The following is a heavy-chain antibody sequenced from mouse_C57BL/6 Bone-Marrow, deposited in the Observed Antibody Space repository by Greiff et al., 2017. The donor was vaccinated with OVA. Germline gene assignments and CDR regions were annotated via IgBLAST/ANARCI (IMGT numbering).Heavy chain of an antibody. V-gene: IGHV14-4*01. CDR3: TSYYSNFYWYFDV. CDR2: IDPENCDT. D-gene: IGHD2-5*01. CDR1: GFNIKDDY. Sequence: VQLQQSGAELVRPGASVKLSCTASGFNIKDDYMHWVKQRPEQGLEWIGWIDPENCDTEYASKFQGKATITADTSSNTAYLQLSSLTSEDTAVYYCTSYYSNFYWYFDVWGTGTTVTVSS. J-gene: IGHJ1*03.